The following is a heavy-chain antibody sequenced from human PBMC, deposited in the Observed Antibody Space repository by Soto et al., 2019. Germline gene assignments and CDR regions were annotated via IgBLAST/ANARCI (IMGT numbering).Heavy chain of an antibody. CDR1: GFTFSSYW. D-gene: IGHD1-26*01. J-gene: IGHJ5*02. Sequence: GGSLRLSCVASGFTFSSYWMSWVRQAPGGGLEWVANIKQDGTEIHYVESVKGRFTIFRDNAKKSLYLQMNSLRAEDTAVYFCASYSGSYFPVGHDRWGQGTLVTVSS. V-gene: IGHV3-7*01. CDR2: IKQDGTEI. CDR3: ASYSGSYFPVGHDR.